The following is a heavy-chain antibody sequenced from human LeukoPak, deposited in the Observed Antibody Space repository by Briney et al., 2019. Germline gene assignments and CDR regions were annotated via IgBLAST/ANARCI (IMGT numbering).Heavy chain of an antibody. V-gene: IGHV3-30-3*01. D-gene: IGHD6-19*01. Sequence: GGSLRLSCAASGFTFSSYAMHWVRQAPGKGLEWVAVISYDGSNKYYADSVKGRFTISRDNSKNTLYLQMNSLRAEDTAVYYCARADSSGWLLDYWGQGTLVTVSS. J-gene: IGHJ4*02. CDR1: GFTFSSYA. CDR2: ISYDGSNK. CDR3: ARADSSGWLLDY.